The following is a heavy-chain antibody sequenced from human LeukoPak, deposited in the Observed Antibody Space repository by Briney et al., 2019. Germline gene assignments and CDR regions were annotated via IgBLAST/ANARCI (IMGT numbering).Heavy chain of an antibody. CDR1: GFTFSSYS. V-gene: IGHV3-23*01. Sequence: GGSLRLSCAASGFTFSSYSMSWVRQAPGKGLEWVSAISPDDSTTYYADSVKGRFTVSRDNSRNTLYLLLNSLRAEDTAVYYCAKGHDLWYEEGNWFDPWGQGTLVTVSS. CDR2: ISPDDSTT. CDR3: AKGHDLWYEEGNWFDP. D-gene: IGHD3-3*01. J-gene: IGHJ5*02.